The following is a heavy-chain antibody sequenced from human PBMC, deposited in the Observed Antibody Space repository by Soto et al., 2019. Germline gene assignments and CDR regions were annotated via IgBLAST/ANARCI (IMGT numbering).Heavy chain of an antibody. J-gene: IGHJ6*03. Sequence: GGSLRLACAASGFTVSSNYMSWVRQAPGKGLEWVSVIYSGGSTYYADSVKGRFTISRRNSKNTLYLQMNSLRAEDTAVYYCAREVGSWFGESTYPFYMAVWGKGTTVTVSS. V-gene: IGHV3-53*04. CDR1: GFTVSSNY. CDR2: IYSGGST. D-gene: IGHD3-10*01. CDR3: AREVGSWFGESTYPFYMAV.